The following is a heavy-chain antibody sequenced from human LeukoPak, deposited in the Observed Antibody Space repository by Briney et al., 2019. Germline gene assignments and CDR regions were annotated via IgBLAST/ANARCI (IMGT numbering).Heavy chain of an antibody. CDR3: ARTITFNYYGSGSTHFDY. CDR1: GYTFTGYY. Sequence: ASVKVSCKASGYTFTGYYMHWVRQAPGQGLEWMGWINPNSGGTNYARKFQGRVTMTRDTSISTAYMELSRLRSDDTAVYYCARTITFNYYGSGSTHFDYWGQGTLVTVSS. J-gene: IGHJ4*02. D-gene: IGHD3-10*01. CDR2: INPNSGGT. V-gene: IGHV1-2*02.